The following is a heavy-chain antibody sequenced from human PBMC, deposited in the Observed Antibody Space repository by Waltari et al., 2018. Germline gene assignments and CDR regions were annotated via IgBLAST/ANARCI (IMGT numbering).Heavy chain of an antibody. Sequence: QVQLVQSGSELKQPGASVKVSCKASGYTFTSFGMSWVRQAPGRGLAWVGLMDTNTGNAFYGQGFTGRFVFSCDASFSTAYLEISSLKAEDSALYYCARAVYGMDDWGQGTTVIVSS. CDR1: GYTFTSFG. V-gene: IGHV7-4-1*02. J-gene: IGHJ6*02. CDR2: MDTNTGNA. CDR3: ARAVYGMDD.